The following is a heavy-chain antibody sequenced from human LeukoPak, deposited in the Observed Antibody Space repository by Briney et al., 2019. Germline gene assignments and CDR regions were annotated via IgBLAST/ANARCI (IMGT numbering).Heavy chain of an antibody. CDR1: GGSISSYY. D-gene: IGHD2-15*01. V-gene: IGHV4-59*06. CDR2: IYYSGTT. CDR3: ATRYCSGGNCYAGDFQH. J-gene: IGHJ1*01. Sequence: SETLSLTCTVSGGSISSYYWSWIRQPAGKGLEWIGYIYYSGTTYYNPSLKSRVTISVDTSKSQFSLKLSSVTAADTAVYYCATRYCSGGNCYAGDFQHWGQGTLVTVSS.